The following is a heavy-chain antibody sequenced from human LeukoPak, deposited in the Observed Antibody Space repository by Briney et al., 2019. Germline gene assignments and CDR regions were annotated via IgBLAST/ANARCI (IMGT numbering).Heavy chain of an antibody. D-gene: IGHD3-10*01. CDR1: GYTFSGYY. V-gene: IGHV1-2*02. Sequence: ASVKVSCKASGYTFSGYYLHWVRQAPGQGLEWMGWINPNSGGTNCAQKFQGRVTMTSDTSISTGYMELSSLRSDDTAVYYCARGKYQVLWGDCWGQGTLVTVSS. CDR2: INPNSGGT. CDR3: ARGKYQVLWGDC. J-gene: IGHJ4*02.